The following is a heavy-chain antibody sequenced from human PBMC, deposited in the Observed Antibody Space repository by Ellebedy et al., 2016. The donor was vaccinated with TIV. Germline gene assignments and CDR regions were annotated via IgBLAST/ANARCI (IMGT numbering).Heavy chain of an antibody. D-gene: IGHD3-10*01. CDR3: ARTTMLRGVIISPIILFDY. CDR1: GFTFRNYW. V-gene: IGHV3-7*01. CDR2: IKQDGSEK. J-gene: IGHJ4*02. Sequence: GGSLRLXXAAPGFTFRNYWMNWVRQAPGKGLEWVANIKQDGSEKKYVDSVKGRFTISRDNAKNSLYLQMNSLRAEDTAVYYCARTTMLRGVIISPIILFDYWGQGTLVTVSS.